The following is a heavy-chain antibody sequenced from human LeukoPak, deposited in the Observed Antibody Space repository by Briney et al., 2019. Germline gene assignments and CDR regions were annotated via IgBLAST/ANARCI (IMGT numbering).Heavy chain of an antibody. D-gene: IGHD1-20*01. CDR2: ISHDGSNI. J-gene: IGHJ5*02. Sequence: GGSLRLSCVASGFTFRSYGMHWVRQAPGKGLEWVSFISHDGSNIYYGDSAKGRFTISRDNSKNTLFLQMNSLRVEDTAVYHCAKDYGLTGTGGAWLDPWGQGTLVTVSS. CDR3: AKDYGLTGTGGAWLDP. V-gene: IGHV3-30*02. CDR1: GFTFRSYG.